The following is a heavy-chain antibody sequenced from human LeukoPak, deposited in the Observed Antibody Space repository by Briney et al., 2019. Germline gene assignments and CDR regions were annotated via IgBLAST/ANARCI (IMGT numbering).Heavy chain of an antibody. CDR2: ISGSGAYT. D-gene: IGHD1-26*01. CDR1: GFTFSSYA. J-gene: IGHJ4*02. CDR3: AKGARGGTYYFDY. Sequence: GGSLRLSCAASGFTFSSYAMSWVRQAPGKGLEWVSAISGSGAYTYYADSVKGRFTISRDNSKNTLYLQMNSLRAEDTAVYYCAKGARGGTYYFDYWGQGTLVTVSS. V-gene: IGHV3-23*01.